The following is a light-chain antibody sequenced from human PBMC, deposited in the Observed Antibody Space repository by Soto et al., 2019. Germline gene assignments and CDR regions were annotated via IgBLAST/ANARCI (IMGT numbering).Light chain of an antibody. V-gene: IGLV2-14*01. CDR3: VSFTGSTTYV. J-gene: IGLJ1*01. Sequence: QSVLTQPAAVSDSPGQSITISCTGTSSDVGGYNHVSWYQQHPGKAPKLMIYDVTNRPSGVSNRFSGSKSGSTASLIISGLQAEDEADYYCVSFTGSTTYVFGTGTKVTV. CDR2: DVT. CDR1: SSDVGGYNH.